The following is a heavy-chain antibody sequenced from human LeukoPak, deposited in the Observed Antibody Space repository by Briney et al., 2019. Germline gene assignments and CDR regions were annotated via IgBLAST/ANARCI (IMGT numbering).Heavy chain of an antibody. CDR3: ARCLTGFRKITILRDY. CDR1: GYTFTSYD. J-gene: IGHJ4*02. Sequence: ASVKVSCKASGYTFTSYDINWVRQATGQGLEWMGWMNPNSGNTGYAQKFQGRVTMTRNTSISTAYMELSSLRSEDTAVYYCARCLTGFRKITILRDYWGQGTLVTVSS. CDR2: MNPNSGNT. D-gene: IGHD3-10*01. V-gene: IGHV1-8*01.